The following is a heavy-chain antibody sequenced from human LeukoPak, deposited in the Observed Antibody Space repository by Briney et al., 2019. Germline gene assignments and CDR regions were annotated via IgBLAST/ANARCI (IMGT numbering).Heavy chain of an antibody. D-gene: IGHD2-2*01. CDR3: ARVGYCSSTSCRDAFDI. V-gene: IGHV4-34*01. CDR2: INHSGST. CDR1: GGSFSGYY. Sequence: PSETLSLTCAVYGGSFSGYYWSWIRQPPGKGLEWIGEINHSGSTNYNPSLRSRVTISVDTSKNQFSLKLSSVTAADTAVYYCARVGYCSSTSCRDAFDIWGQGTMVTVSS. J-gene: IGHJ3*02.